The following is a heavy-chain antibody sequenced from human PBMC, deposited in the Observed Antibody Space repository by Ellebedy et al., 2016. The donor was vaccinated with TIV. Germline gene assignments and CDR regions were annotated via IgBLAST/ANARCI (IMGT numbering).Heavy chain of an antibody. Sequence: GGSLRLSCAASGFIFSSFAMFWVRQAPGKGLEWVAVISYDGNTKFYADSVKGRFTLSRDSSKNTVYLQMDSLTTEDTAIYYCAKDPLRFGEVVPDFWGQGTLVTVSS. CDR3: AKDPLRFGEVVPDF. J-gene: IGHJ4*02. D-gene: IGHD3-10*01. V-gene: IGHV3-30-3*01. CDR2: ISYDGNTK. CDR1: GFIFSSFA.